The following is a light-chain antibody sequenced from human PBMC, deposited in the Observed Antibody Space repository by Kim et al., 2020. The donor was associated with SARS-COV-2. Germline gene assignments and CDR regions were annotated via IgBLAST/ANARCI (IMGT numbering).Light chain of an antibody. V-gene: IGLV3-19*01. J-gene: IGLJ2*01. CDR2: GRN. CDR1: SLRSYY. Sequence: VALGQTVRITCQGDSLRSYYATWYQKKPRQAPVLVIYGRNNRPSGIPDRFSGSASGNTASLTISGAQAEDEADFYCQSRDSGGSVIFGGGTQLTVL. CDR3: QSRDSGGSVI.